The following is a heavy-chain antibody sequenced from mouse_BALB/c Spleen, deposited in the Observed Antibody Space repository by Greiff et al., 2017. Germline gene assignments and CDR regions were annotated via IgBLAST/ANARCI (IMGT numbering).Heavy chain of an antibody. CDR1: GFTFSSFG. J-gene: IGHJ2*01. D-gene: IGHD1-1*01. CDR3: ARTSYYGSSLYYFDY. Sequence: EVQLVESGGGLVQPGGSRKLSCAASGFTFSSFGMHWVRQAPEKGLEWVAYISSGSSTIYYADTVKGRFTISRDNPKNTLFLQMTSLRSEDTAMYYCARTSYYGSSLYYFDYWGQGTTLTVSS. V-gene: IGHV5-17*02. CDR2: ISSGSSTI.